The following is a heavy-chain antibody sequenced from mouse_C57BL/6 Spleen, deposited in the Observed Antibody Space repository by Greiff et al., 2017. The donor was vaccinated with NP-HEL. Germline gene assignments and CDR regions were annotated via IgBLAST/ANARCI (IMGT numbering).Heavy chain of an antibody. CDR2: ISDGGSYT. D-gene: IGHD1-1*01. J-gene: IGHJ1*03. CDR3: ASYYYGSSGYFDV. CDR1: GFTFSSYA. V-gene: IGHV5-4*01. Sequence: EVQVVESGGGLVKPGGSLKLSCAASGFTFSSYAMSWVRQTPEKRLEWVATISDGGSYTYYPDNVKGRFTISRDNAKNNLYLQMSHLKSEDTAMYYCASYYYGSSGYFDVWGTGTTVTVSS.